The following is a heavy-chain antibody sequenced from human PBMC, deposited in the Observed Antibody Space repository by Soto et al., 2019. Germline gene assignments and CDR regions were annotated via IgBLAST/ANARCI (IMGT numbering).Heavy chain of an antibody. V-gene: IGHV4-61*01. Sequence: SETLSVTCTVSGGSVSSGSYYWSLILQPPGKGLEWIGNIYYSGSTKYNPSLKSRVTISLDTSKNQFSLKLSSVTDADTAVYYCARDVRAAPGYYDHWGQGTLVTVSS. CDR1: GGSVSSGSYY. CDR3: ARDVRAAPGYYDH. D-gene: IGHD3-9*01. J-gene: IGHJ4*02. CDR2: IYYSGST.